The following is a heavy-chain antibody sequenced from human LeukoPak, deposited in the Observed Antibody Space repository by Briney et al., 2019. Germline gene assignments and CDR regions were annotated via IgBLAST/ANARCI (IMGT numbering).Heavy chain of an antibody. V-gene: IGHV3-15*01. CDR1: GFYFINSW. D-gene: IGHD7-27*01. Sequence: GGSLRLSCAGSGFYFINSWISWVRQPPGKGLEWVGHIKRKSDDETTNYAAPVKGRFSISRDDSKNTVYLQMNSLRIEDTGVYYCARALQSWGRDDAFDIWGQGTMVTVSS. J-gene: IGHJ3*02. CDR3: ARALQSWGRDDAFDI. CDR2: IKRKSDDETT.